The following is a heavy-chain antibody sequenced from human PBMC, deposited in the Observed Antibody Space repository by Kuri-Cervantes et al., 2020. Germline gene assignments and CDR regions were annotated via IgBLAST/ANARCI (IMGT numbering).Heavy chain of an antibody. Sequence: GESLKISCAASGFTFSSYGMHWVRQAPGKGLEWVAVIWYDGSNKYYADSVKGRFTISRDNSKNTLYLQMNSLRAEDTAVYYCAKGRDFWSGSDYYYYGLDVWGQGTTVTVSS. D-gene: IGHD3-3*01. CDR3: AKGRDFWSGSDYYYYGLDV. CDR1: GFTFSSYG. V-gene: IGHV3-33*06. J-gene: IGHJ6*02. CDR2: IWYDGSNK.